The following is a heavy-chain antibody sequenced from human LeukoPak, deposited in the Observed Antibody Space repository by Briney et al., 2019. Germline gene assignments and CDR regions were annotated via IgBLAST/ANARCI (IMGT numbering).Heavy chain of an antibody. V-gene: IGHV1-24*01. Sequence: GASVKVSCKVTGYSLSELALHWVRQAPGKGLEWMGGYDPEHGETIYAQNLQGRVTMTEDTSSDSAYMELNSLRSEDTAMYYCSTSPHHKAPAVEFWGQGTLVTVSS. J-gene: IGHJ4*02. CDR2: YDPEHGET. CDR1: GYSLSELA. CDR3: STSPHHKAPAVEF.